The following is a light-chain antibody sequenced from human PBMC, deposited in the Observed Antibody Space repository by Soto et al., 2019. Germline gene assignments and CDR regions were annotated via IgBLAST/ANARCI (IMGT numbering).Light chain of an antibody. V-gene: IGKV1-6*01. CDR3: QQYNNWGT. CDR1: QGIRND. Sequence: AIQMTQSPSSLSASVGDRVTITCRASQGIRNDLGWYQQKPGKAPKLLIYAASSLQSGVPSRFSGSGSGTDFTLTISSLQPEDFAVYYCQQYNNWGTFGQGTKVEIK. CDR2: AAS. J-gene: IGKJ1*01.